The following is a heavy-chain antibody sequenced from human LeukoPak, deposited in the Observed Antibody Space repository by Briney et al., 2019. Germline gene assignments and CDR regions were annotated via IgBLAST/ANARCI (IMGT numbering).Heavy chain of an antibody. Sequence: GGSLRLSCAASGFTFSSYGMHWVRQAPGKGLEWVTVIWYDGSNKYYADSVKGRFTISRDNSKNTLYLQMNSLRAEDTAVYYCVRDAPYSHFDYWGQGTLVSVSS. CDR3: VRDAPYSHFDY. CDR1: GFTFSSYG. CDR2: IWYDGSNK. J-gene: IGHJ4*02. V-gene: IGHV3-33*08. D-gene: IGHD4-11*01.